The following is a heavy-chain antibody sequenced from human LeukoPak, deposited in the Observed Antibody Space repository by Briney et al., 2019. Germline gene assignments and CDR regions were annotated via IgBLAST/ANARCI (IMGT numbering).Heavy chain of an antibody. CDR1: GGSISSYY. CDR3: ARPYDSSGYYSPPAFDI. Sequence: SETLSLTCTVSGGSISSYYWSWIRQHPGKGLEWIGYIYYSGSTYYNPSLKSRVTISVDTSKNQFSLKLSSVTAADTAVYYCARPYDSSGYYSPPAFDIWGQGTMVTVSS. D-gene: IGHD3-22*01. CDR2: IYYSGST. V-gene: IGHV4-59*06. J-gene: IGHJ3*02.